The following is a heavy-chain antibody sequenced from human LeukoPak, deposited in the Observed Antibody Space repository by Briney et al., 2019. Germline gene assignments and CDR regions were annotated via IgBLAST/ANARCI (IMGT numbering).Heavy chain of an antibody. CDR1: GFSFSGYA. J-gene: IGHJ4*02. V-gene: IGHV3-30*04. CDR2: ISYNGGRK. Sequence: PGGSLRLSCVASGFSFSGYAIHWVRQAPGKGLEWVALISYNGGRKDYADSVKGRFTIDRDNSKNTVYLHMNSLRPDDTAIYFCARQGARNYYYEGLGYWGQGNLVTVSS. CDR3: ARQGARNYYYEGLGY. D-gene: IGHD3-22*01.